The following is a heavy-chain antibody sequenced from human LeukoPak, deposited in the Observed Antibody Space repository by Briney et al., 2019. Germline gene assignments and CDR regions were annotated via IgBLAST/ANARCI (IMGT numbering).Heavy chain of an antibody. Sequence: SQTLSLTCTVSGGSISSGDYFWSWIPQPPGKGREWIGYIYYSGSTYYNPSLKSRVTISVDTSKNQFSLKLSSVTAADTAVYYCARGELTYRAWPDYWGQGTLVTVSS. CDR3: ARGELTYRAWPDY. CDR1: GGSISSGDYF. V-gene: IGHV4-30-4*01. J-gene: IGHJ4*02. CDR2: IYYSGST. D-gene: IGHD1-26*01.